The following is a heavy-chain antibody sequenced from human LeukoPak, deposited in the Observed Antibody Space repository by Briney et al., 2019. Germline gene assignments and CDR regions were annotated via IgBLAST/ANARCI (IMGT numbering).Heavy chain of an antibody. D-gene: IGHD6-6*01. V-gene: IGHV4-30-2*01. CDR1: GGSISSGGYY. CDR3: ARGHSSSCRAPGY. J-gene: IGHJ4*02. Sequence: SETLSHTCTVSGGSISSGGYYWSWIRQPPGKGLEWIGYIYHSGSTYYNPSLKSRVAISVDRSKNQFSLKLSSVTAADTAVYYCARGHSSSCRAPGYWGQGTLVTVSS. CDR2: IYHSGST.